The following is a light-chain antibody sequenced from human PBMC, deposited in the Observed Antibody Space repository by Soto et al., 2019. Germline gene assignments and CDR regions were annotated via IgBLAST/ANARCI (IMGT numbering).Light chain of an antibody. CDR2: SAS. CDR1: QSIASH. J-gene: IGKJ3*01. V-gene: IGKV1-39*01. Sequence: DIQLTQSPSFLSASVGDRVSITCRASQSIASHLNWYEKKAGRAPVLLIYSASYLERGVPSRFSGSGSGTDFTLTISSLQPEDVATYYCQQTHSTPPFTFGPGTRVEIK. CDR3: QQTHSTPPFT.